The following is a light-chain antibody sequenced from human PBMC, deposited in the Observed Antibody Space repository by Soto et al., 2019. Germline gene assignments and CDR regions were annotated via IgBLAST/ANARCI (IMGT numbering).Light chain of an antibody. CDR3: QPRADWPLT. V-gene: IGKV3-11*01. CDR1: QSVSSY. J-gene: IGKJ4*01. CDR2: DAS. Sequence: EIVLTQSPVTLSLSPGERATLSCRASQSVSSYLAWYQQKPGQAPRLLIYDASNRATGIPARFSGSGSGPDFTLTISSLEPEDFAVYYCQPRADWPLTFGGGTKVEIK.